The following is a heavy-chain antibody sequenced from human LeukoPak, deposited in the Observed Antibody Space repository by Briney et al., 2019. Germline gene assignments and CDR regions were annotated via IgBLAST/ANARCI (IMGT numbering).Heavy chain of an antibody. CDR1: GLTFNCYW. V-gene: IGHV3-74*03. D-gene: IGHD2-2*01. CDR3: ARAMPHDNWFDP. J-gene: IGHJ5*02. CDR2: INGDASNT. Sequence: GSLRLSLAASGLTFNCYWMHWVRQVAGKGLVWVARINGDASNTTYADSVKGRFTISRDNAKNTLYLQMNSLRVDDTAVYYCARAMPHDNWFDPWGQGSLVTVSS.